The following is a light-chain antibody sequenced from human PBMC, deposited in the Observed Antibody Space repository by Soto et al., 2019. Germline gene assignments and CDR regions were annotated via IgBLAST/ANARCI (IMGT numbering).Light chain of an antibody. CDR1: QSVSSNY. CDR3: QQYSSSFLT. V-gene: IGKV3-20*01. Sequence: IVLPQSPATLSLSPGERATLSCRASQSVSSNYLAWYQQKPGQAPRLLIYAASSRATGIPDTFSGSGSGTDFTLTISRLEPEDFAVYYCQQYSSSFLTFGQGTKVDIK. CDR2: AAS. J-gene: IGKJ1*01.